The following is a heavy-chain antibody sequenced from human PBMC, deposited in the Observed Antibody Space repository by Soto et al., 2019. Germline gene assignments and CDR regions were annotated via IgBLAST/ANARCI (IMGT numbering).Heavy chain of an antibody. CDR2: IQDGGSI. CDR1: GFSVSNNY. D-gene: IGHD3-10*01. V-gene: IGHV3-66*01. CDR3: ARGEGSGSNALGQ. Sequence: EVLLEESGGDLVQPGGSLRLSCAASGFSVSNNYMTWVRQVPRKGLEWVSVIQDGGSITYADSVRDRFTISRDSSKNTVFLQMSSLRPEDSSVYFCARGEGSGSNALGQWGQGTLVTVSS. J-gene: IGHJ4*02.